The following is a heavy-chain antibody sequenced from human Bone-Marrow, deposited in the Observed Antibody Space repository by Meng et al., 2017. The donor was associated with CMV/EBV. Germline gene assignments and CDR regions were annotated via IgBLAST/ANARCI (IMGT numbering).Heavy chain of an antibody. V-gene: IGHV4-61*01. Sequence: SETLCLTCTVSGGSVSSGSYYWSWIRQPPGKGLEWIGYIYYSGSTNYNPSLKSRVTISVDTSKNQFSLKLSSVTAADTAVYYCARENGGADAFDIWGQGTMVTVSS. J-gene: IGHJ3*02. CDR3: ARENGGADAFDI. CDR2: IYYSGST. CDR1: GGSVSSGSYY.